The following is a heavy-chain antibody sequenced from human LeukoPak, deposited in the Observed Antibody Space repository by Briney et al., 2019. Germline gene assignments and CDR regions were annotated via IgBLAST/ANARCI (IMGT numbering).Heavy chain of an antibody. Sequence: KPSETLSLTCTVSGYSINSGYYWVWIRQPPGKGLEWIGSIYRTGSINYNPSLKSRVTISLDTSKNQFSLKVNSVTAADTAVYYCARDGYGDYGYYYYYMDVWGKGTTVTVSS. V-gene: IGHV4-38-2*02. CDR3: ARDGYGDYGYYYYYMDV. J-gene: IGHJ6*03. CDR2: IYRTGSI. D-gene: IGHD4-17*01. CDR1: GYSINSGYY.